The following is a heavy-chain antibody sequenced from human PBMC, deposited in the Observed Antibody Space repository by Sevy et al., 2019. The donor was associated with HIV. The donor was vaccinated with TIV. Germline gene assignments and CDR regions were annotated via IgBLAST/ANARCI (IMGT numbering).Heavy chain of an antibody. Sequence: GALRPFWAASGFRFHNLGMYLVRQAPSQGLEGVAFIRYDGINKYYVDSVKGRSTISNDNSKDTLYLEMKSLRLEDTAIYYCAKGGSGGIDHYGMDVWGQGTTVTVSS. V-gene: IGHV3-30*02. D-gene: IGHD6-25*01. CDR2: IRYDGINK. CDR3: AKGGSGGIDHYGMDV. J-gene: IGHJ6*02. CDR1: GFRFHNLG.